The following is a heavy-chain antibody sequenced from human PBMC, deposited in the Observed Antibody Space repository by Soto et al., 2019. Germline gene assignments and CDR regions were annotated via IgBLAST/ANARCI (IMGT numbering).Heavy chain of an antibody. Sequence: QVQLQESGPGLVKPSETLSLTCAVSGGSISSHYWSWIRQPPGKGLEWIGYIHYSGTTNYIPSLKSRVTRSLDTSKNQFSLNLRSVTAADTAVYYCARRFYGGDYWYFDLWGRGTLVTVSS. V-gene: IGHV4-59*08. CDR3: ARRFYGGDYWYFDL. CDR1: GGSISSHY. D-gene: IGHD2-21*01. CDR2: IHYSGTT. J-gene: IGHJ2*01.